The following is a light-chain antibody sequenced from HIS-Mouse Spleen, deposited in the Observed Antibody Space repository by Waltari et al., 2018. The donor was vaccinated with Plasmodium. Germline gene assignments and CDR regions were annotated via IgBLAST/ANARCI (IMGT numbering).Light chain of an antibody. V-gene: IGKV2-30*02. CDR3: MQGTHWPPFT. CDR2: KVS. Sequence: DVVMTQSPLSLPVTIGQPASISCRSSQSLVHSDGNTYLNWFQQRPGQSPRRLIYKVSNRDSGVPDRFSGSGSGTDFTLKISRVEAEDVGVYYCMQGTHWPPFTFGPGTKVDIK. J-gene: IGKJ3*01. CDR1: QSLVHSDGNTY.